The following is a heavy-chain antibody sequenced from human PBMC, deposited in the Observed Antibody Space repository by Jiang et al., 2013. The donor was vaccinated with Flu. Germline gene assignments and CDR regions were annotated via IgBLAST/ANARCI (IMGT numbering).Heavy chain of an antibody. CDR2: ISAFNGNK. Sequence: GAEVKKPGASVKVSCKASGYSFDTYGIAWVRQAPGQGLEWVGWISAFNGNKNNAQKFQGRVTMTTDTSTTTAYLDLRDLTSDDTAVYFCAKARAYLQYPFEAFYYYMDV. V-gene: IGHV1-18*01. CDR3: AKARAYLQYPFEAFYYYMDV. D-gene: IGHD4-11*01. J-gene: IGHJ6*03. CDR1: GYSFDTYG.